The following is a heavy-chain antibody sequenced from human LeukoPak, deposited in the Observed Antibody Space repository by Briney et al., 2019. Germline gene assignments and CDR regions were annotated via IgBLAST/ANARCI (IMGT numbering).Heavy chain of an antibody. CDR2: IKQVGSEK. CDR1: GFTFSSYW. J-gene: IGHJ4*02. V-gene: IGHV3-7*01. Sequence: GGSLRLSCAASGFTFSSYWMSWVRQAPGKGLEWVANIKQVGSEKYYVDSVKGRFTISRDNAKNTVYLQMNSLRDEDTAVYYCARFVMVTAGDYWGQGTLVTVSS. D-gene: IGHD2-21*02. CDR3: ARFVMVTAGDY.